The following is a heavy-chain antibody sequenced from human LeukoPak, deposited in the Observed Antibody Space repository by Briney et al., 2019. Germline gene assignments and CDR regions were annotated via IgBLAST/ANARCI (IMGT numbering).Heavy chain of an antibody. J-gene: IGHJ5*02. CDR3: ARDQAEQQLAPNWFDP. Sequence: ASVKVSCKASGYTFTGYYMHWVRQAPGQGLEWTGWINPNSGGTNYAQKFQGRVTMTRDTSISTAYMELSWLRSDDTAVYYCARDQAEQQLAPNWFDPWGQGTLVTVSS. D-gene: IGHD6-13*01. V-gene: IGHV1-2*02. CDR1: GYTFTGYY. CDR2: INPNSGGT.